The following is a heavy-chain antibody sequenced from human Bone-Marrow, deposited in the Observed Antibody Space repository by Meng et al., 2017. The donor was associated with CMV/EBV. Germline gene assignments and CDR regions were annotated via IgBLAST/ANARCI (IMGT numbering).Heavy chain of an antibody. CDR2: IRYDGSNK. Sequence: GESQKISCAASGFTFTRHDMHWVRQAPGKGLEWVAFIRYDGSNKYYADSVKGRFTISRDNSKNTLYVQMNSLRAEDTAVYYCEKELTGENAFDVWGQGTMVTVSS. D-gene: IGHD1-26*01. J-gene: IGHJ3*01. CDR1: GFTFTRHD. V-gene: IGHV3-30*02. CDR3: EKELTGENAFDV.